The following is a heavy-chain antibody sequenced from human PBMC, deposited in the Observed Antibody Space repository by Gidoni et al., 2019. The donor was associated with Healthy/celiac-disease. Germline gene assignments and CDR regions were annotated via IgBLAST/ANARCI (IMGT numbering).Heavy chain of an antibody. V-gene: IGHV4-39*07. Sequence: QLQLQDSGPVLVKPSATLSLPCTVSAGSIPLSRYYWGWTRQPPGKGLEWIGCIYYSGSNYYNPSLKSKVTISVDTSKNQCSLKLSSVTAADTAVYYCARGGTGDNGAYYYGMDVWGQGTTVTVSS. D-gene: IGHD7-27*01. CDR3: ARGGTGDNGAYYYGMDV. J-gene: IGHJ6*02. CDR2: IYYSGSN. CDR1: AGSIPLSRYY.